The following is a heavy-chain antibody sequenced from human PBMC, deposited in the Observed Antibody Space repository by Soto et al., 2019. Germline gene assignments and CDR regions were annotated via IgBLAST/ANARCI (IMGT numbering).Heavy chain of an antibody. CDR2: IDSSGSIT. CDR3: TRDQSRYSGYPFDY. D-gene: IGHD6-25*01. J-gene: IGHJ4*02. CDR1: GFTFYTYS. Sequence: EVQLVESGGGLVQPGGSLRLSCGASGFTFYTYSMNWVRQAPGKGLEWIAYIDSSGSITYYADSVKGRFTLSRDNAKNSLSLQMSSLRAEDTAVYYCTRDQSRYSGYPFDYWGQGKMVTVSS. V-gene: IGHV3-48*01.